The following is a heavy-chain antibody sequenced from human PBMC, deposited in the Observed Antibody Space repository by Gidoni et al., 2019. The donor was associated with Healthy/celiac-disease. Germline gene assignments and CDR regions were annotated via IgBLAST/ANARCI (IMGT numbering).Heavy chain of an antibody. CDR3: ARGDSSGYYYGLNWFDP. J-gene: IGHJ5*02. Sequence: QVQLQESGPGLVKPSETLSLTCTVSGGSISSYYWSWIRQPPGKGLEWIGYVYYSGSNNYNPSLKSRVTISVDTSKNQFSLKLSSVTAADTAVYYCARGDSSGYYYGLNWFDPWGQGTLVTVSS. D-gene: IGHD3-22*01. V-gene: IGHV4-59*01. CDR2: VYYSGSN. CDR1: GGSISSYY.